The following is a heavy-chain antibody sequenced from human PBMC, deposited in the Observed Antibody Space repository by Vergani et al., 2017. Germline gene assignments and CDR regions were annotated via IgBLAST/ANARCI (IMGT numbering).Heavy chain of an antibody. Sequence: QVQLVQSGAEVKKPGASVQVSCKASGYTFTDYNMNWVRQAPGQGLEWMGRINPNSCGTNDAQKFQGRVTMTRDTSISTAYMEVSRLRSDDTAVYYCATIDAFDIWGQGTMVTVSS. CDR1: GYTFTDYN. CDR2: INPNSCGT. CDR3: ATIDAFDI. J-gene: IGHJ3*02. V-gene: IGHV1-2*06.